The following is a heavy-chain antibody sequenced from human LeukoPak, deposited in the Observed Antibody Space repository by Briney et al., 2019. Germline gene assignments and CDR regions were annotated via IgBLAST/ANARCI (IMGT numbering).Heavy chain of an antibody. CDR3: ARGRGTTVTASMDV. D-gene: IGHD4-17*01. CDR2: ITSRGTDT. J-gene: IGHJ6*02. CDR1: GFSFSSYA. V-gene: IGHV3-64*01. Sequence: GGSLRLSCAASGFSFSSYAMHWVRQAPGKGLEYVSGITSRGTDTSYANSVKGRFTISRDNSKNTLYLQMGSLRVEDMAVYYCARGRGTTVTASMDVWGHGTTVTVFS.